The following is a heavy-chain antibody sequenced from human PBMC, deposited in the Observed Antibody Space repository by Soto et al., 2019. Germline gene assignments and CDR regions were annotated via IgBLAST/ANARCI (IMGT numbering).Heavy chain of an antibody. CDR1: GGSFSGYY. V-gene: IGHV4-34*01. CDR2: IDHSGST. D-gene: IGHD2-2*02. J-gene: IGHJ4*02. Sequence: PSETLSLTCAVYGGSFSGYYWSWIRQPPGKGLEWIGEIDHSGSTNYNPSLKSRVTISVDTSKNQFSLKLSSVAAADTAVYYCAGRKLLYAIDYWGQGTLVTVSS. CDR3: AGRKLLYAIDY.